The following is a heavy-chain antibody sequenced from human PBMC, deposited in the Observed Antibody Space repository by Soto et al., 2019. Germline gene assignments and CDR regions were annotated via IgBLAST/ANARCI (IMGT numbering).Heavy chain of an antibody. D-gene: IGHD6-6*01. J-gene: IGHJ4*02. CDR1: GGSVTSTSYY. CDR3: SRDGNPNSSSPFVIGY. Sequence: SETLSLTCTVSGGSVTSTSYYWSWIRQPPGKGLEWIGYMHYSGSTNYNPSLKSRVTISADPSKNKFSLELSSLSAADTAVYYCSRDGNPNSSSPFVIGYWGRGTLVTVSS. V-gene: IGHV4-61*01. CDR2: MHYSGST.